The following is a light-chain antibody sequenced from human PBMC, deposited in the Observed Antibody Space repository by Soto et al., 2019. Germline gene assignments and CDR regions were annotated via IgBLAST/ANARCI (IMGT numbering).Light chain of an antibody. Sequence: QSVLSQSPSASGTPGQRVSISCSGGDANIGSNDVFWYQQLPGAAPKLLIFNTNRRPSGVPDRFTGSKSATSASLAISGLRSEDEADYYCASWDDTLSGVVFGGGTQLTVL. CDR2: NTN. V-gene: IGLV1-47*02. CDR1: DANIGSND. J-gene: IGLJ2*01. CDR3: ASWDDTLSGVV.